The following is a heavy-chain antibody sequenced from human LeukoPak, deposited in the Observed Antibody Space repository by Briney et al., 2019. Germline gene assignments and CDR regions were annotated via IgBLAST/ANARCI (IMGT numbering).Heavy chain of an antibody. V-gene: IGHV3-9*01. Sequence: GRSLRLSCAASGFIFDDYAMHWVRQAPGKGLEWVSGISWNSGGIGYADSVKGRFTISRDNAKNSLYLQMNSLRAEDTAVYYCAKVGPRVYFDYWGQGTLVTVSS. J-gene: IGHJ4*02. D-gene: IGHD3-16*01. CDR2: ISWNSGGI. CDR3: AKVGPRVYFDY. CDR1: GFIFDDYA.